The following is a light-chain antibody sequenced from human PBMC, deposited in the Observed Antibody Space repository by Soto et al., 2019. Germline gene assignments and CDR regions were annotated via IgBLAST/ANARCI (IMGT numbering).Light chain of an antibody. CDR3: QQYNDWPPWT. CDR2: DAS. V-gene: IGKV3-15*01. CDR1: QSVSSN. J-gene: IGKJ1*01. Sequence: EIVMTQSPATLSVSPGERATLSCRASQSVSSNLAWYQQKPGQVPRLLIYDASTRATGIPARFSGSGSGTAVTLTISSLQSEDFAVYYCQQYNDWPPWTFGQGPKVEIK.